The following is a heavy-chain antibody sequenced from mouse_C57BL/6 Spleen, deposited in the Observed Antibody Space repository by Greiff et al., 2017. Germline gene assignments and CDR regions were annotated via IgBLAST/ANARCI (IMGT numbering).Heavy chain of an antibody. D-gene: IGHD2-5*01. CDR3: AAYYSNSFAY. J-gene: IGHJ3*01. Sequence: QVQLQQPGAKLVKPGASVKLSCKASGYTFTSYWMQWVKQRPGQGLEWIGEIDPSDSYTNYNQKFKGKATLTVDTSSGTASMQLSSLTSEDSAVYYCAAYYSNSFAYWGQGTLVTVSA. CDR1: GYTFTSYW. CDR2: IDPSDSYT. V-gene: IGHV1-50*01.